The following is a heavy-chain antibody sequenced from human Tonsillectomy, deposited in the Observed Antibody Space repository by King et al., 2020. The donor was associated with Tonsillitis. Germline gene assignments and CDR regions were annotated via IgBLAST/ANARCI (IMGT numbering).Heavy chain of an antibody. CDR1: GGSISSYY. Sequence: QVQLQESGPGLVKPSETLSLTCTVSGGSISSYYWSWIRQPPGKGLEWIGYIYYSGSTNYNPSLKSRVTISVDTSKNQFSLKLSSVTAADTAVDYCARRVSGISLTAYYYYMDVWGKGTTVTVSS. V-gene: IGHV4-59*08. CDR2: IYYSGST. D-gene: IGHD2-15*01. J-gene: IGHJ6*03. CDR3: ARRVSGISLTAYYYYMDV.